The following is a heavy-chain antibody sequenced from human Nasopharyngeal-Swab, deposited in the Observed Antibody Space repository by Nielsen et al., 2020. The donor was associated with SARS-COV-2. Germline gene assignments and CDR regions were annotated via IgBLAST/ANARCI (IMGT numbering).Heavy chain of an antibody. D-gene: IGHD6-13*01. Sequence: GESLKISCAASGFTFSSYWMHWVRHAPGKGLEWVSSISSSSSYIYYADSVKGRFTITRDNAKNPLYLQMNSMRAEDTAVYYCAREEGSSWHYFDYWGQGTLVTVSS. CDR3: AREEGSSWHYFDY. CDR2: ISSSSSYI. CDR1: GFTFSSYW. V-gene: IGHV3-21*01. J-gene: IGHJ4*02.